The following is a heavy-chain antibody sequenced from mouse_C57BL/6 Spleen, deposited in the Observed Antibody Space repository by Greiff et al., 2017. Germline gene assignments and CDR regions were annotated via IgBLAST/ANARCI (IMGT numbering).Heavy chain of an antibody. D-gene: IGHD2-3*01. Sequence: QVQLQQPGTELVKPGASVKLSCKASGYTFTSYWMHWVKQRPGQGLEWIGNINPSNGGTNYNEKFKSKATLTVDKSSSTAYMQLSSLTSEDSAVYDCARSGGWFTWFAVWGTGTLVTVSA. J-gene: IGHJ3*01. CDR3: ARSGGWFTWFAV. V-gene: IGHV1-53*01. CDR2: INPSNGGT. CDR1: GYTFTSYW.